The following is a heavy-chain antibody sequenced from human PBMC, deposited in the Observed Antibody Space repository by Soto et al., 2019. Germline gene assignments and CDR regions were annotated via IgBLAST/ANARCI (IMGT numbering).Heavy chain of an antibody. J-gene: IGHJ3*02. D-gene: IGHD3-10*01. V-gene: IGHV3-74*01. CDR3: ARDRAYASDM. CDR1: GFTFNPYW. Sequence: GGSLRLSCVASGFTFNPYWMHWVRQVPGKGLVWVSRINGDGSSTSYADSVKGRFTISRDNAQNTVYLQMNSLRVEDTAGYYCARDRAYASDMWGQGTMVTVSS. CDR2: INGDGSST.